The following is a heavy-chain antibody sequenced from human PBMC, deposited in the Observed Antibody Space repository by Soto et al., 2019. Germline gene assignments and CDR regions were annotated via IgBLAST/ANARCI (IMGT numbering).Heavy chain of an antibody. CDR1: GYSFTSYW. V-gene: IGHV5-51*01. CDR3: ASLPRARENNWFDH. CDR2: IYPGGSDT. J-gene: IGHJ5*02. Sequence: GESLKISCKGSGYSFTSYWIDWVRQMPGKGLEWIGIIYPGGSDTRYSPSFQGQVTISADKCIINAYLQWSSLKASDTAMYYFASLPRARENNWFDHWGQGTLVTVSS.